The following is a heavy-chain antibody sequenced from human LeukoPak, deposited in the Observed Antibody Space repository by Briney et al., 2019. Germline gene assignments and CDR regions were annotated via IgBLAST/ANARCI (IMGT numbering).Heavy chain of an antibody. J-gene: IGHJ4*02. CDR2: IWYDGSNK. CDR1: GFTFSSYG. D-gene: IGHD2-21*01. CDR3: ARGGLYCGGDCFDY. Sequence: GGPLRLSCAASGFTFSSYGMHWVRQAPGKGLEWVAVIWYDGSNKYYADSVKGRFTISRDNSKNTLYLQMNSLRAEDTAVYYCARGGLYCGGDCFDYWGQGTLVTVSS. V-gene: IGHV3-33*01.